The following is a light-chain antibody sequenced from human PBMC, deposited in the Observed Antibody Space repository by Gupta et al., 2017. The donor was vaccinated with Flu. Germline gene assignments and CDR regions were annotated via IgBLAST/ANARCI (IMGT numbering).Light chain of an antibody. CDR3: QQSDYTPLT. J-gene: IGKJ4*01. CDR2: TAS. V-gene: IGKV1-39*01. CDR1: QSISGY. Sequence: DIQMTQSPSSLSASVGDRVTITCRASQSISGYLSWYQQKPGKAPKLLIYTASSLHSGVPSRFSGSASGTDFTLTISSLQPEDFAIYYCQQSDYTPLTFGGGTRVEIK.